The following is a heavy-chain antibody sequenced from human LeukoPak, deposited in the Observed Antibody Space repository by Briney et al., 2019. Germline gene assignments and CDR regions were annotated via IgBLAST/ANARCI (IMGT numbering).Heavy chain of an antibody. D-gene: IGHD1-26*01. CDR1: GFTFSSYA. V-gene: IGHV3-23*01. J-gene: IGHJ3*02. CDR3: AKDSSGSYGSDAFDI. Sequence: PGGSLRLSCAASGFTFSSYAMHWVRQAPGKGLEWVSAISGSGGSTYYADSVKGRFTISRDNSKNTLYLQMNSLRAEDTAVYYCAKDSSGSYGSDAFDIWGQGTMVTVSS. CDR2: ISGSGGST.